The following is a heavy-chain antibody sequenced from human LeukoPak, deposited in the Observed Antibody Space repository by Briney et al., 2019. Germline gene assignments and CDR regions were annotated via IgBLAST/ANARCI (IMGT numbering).Heavy chain of an antibody. CDR1: GFIFNTYG. CDR3: ASAAGPFDN. J-gene: IGHJ4*02. V-gene: IGHV3-33*01. CDR2: IWFDGTIK. D-gene: IGHD6-19*01. Sequence: PGGSLRLSCAASGFIFNTYGMHWVRQAPGKGLEWVAVIWFDGTIKYYADSVRGRFTISREKSRNTLYLQMNSLRAEDTALYYCASAAGPFDNWGQGTLVTVSS.